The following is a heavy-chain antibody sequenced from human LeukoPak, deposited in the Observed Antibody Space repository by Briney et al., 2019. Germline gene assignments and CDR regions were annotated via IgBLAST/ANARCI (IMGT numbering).Heavy chain of an antibody. CDR2: VRSKTNGGTT. CDR3: TGTSHSGTQPFES. CDR1: GFTFSSYA. J-gene: IGHJ4*02. D-gene: IGHD3-10*01. V-gene: IGHV3-15*01. Sequence: GGSLRLSCAASGFTFSSYAMHWVRQAPGKGLEWVGHVRSKTNGGTTDYGVPVKGRFTISRDDPKNTLYLQMNSLTTEDTAVYYCTGTSHSGTQPFESWGQGTPVTVS.